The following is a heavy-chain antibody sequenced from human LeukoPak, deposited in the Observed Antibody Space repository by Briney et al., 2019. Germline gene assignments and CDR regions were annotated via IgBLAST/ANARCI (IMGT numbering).Heavy chain of an antibody. V-gene: IGHV4-39*01. J-gene: IGHJ4*02. CDR2: IYYSGST. D-gene: IGHD3-22*01. Sequence: PSETLSLTCTVSGGSISSSSYYWGWIRQPPGKGLEWIGSIYYSGSTYYNPSLKSRVTISVDTSKNQFALKQSSVTAADTAVYYCARVTAYDGSGYYKYYFDYWGQGTLVTVSS. CDR3: ARVTAYDGSGYYKYYFDY. CDR1: GGSISSSSYY.